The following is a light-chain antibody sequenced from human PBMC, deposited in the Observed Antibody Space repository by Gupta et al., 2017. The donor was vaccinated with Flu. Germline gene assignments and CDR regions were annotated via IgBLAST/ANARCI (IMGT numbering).Light chain of an antibody. V-gene: IGKV3-11*01. CDR1: ERVSNY. Sequence: EIMLTQSPATLSLSSGERATLSCRASERVSNYLDWYQQKPGQAPRLLIYNASNRATGIPARFSGSGSGTEFTLAISSLEPEDFAVYYCQQLDHCPLTFGAGTKVEIK. CDR2: NAS. CDR3: QQLDHCPLT. J-gene: IGKJ4*01.